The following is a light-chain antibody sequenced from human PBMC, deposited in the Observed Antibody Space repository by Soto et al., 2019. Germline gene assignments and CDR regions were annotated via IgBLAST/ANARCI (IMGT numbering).Light chain of an antibody. CDR2: GAS. Sequence: EVVLTQSPGTLSLSPGERAALSCRASQSVRSTYLAWYQQKPGQAPRLLIYGASSRATGIPDRFSGSGSGTDFTLTISRLEPDDFAVYYCQLYGSPPLYTFGQGTKLEI. CDR1: QSVRSTY. J-gene: IGKJ2*01. V-gene: IGKV3-20*01. CDR3: QLYGSPPLYT.